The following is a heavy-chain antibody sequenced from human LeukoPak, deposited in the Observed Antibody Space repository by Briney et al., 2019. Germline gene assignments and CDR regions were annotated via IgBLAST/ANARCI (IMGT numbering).Heavy chain of an antibody. J-gene: IGHJ6*02. D-gene: IGHD2-15*01. CDR2: IYTRGST. V-gene: IGHV4-4*07. Sequence: SETLSLTCTVSGGSISSYYWSWIRQPAGKGLEWIGRIYTRGSTNYNPSLKSRVTMSVDTSKNHFSLKLSSVTAADTAVYYCARVVVGQTYYYYYYGMDVWGQGTTVTVSS. CDR1: GGSISSYY. CDR3: ARVVVGQTYYYYYYGMDV.